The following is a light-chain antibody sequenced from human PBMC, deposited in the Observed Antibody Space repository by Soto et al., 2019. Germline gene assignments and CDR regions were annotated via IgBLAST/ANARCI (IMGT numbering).Light chain of an antibody. J-gene: IGKJ5*01. CDR1: QSVSSSY. CDR2: GAS. CDR3: HQRSNGG. Sequence: EIVLTQSPGTMSLSPGETATLSCRASQSVSSSYLAWYQQKPGQAPRLLIYGASNRATGIPARFSGSGSGTAFTLTISSLEPEDFAFYYCHQRSNGGFGQGTRLEIK. V-gene: IGKV3D-20*02.